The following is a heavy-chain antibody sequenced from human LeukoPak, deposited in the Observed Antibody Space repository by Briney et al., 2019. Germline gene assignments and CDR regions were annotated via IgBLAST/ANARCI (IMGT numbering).Heavy chain of an antibody. J-gene: IGHJ3*02. D-gene: IGHD3-10*01. CDR1: GGSISSYY. Sequence: SETLSLTCTVSGGSISSYYWSWIRQPPGKGLEWIGYIYTSGSTNYNPSLKSRVTISVDTSKNQFSLKLSSVTAADTAVYYCAREGDGSGSRYAFDIWGQGTMVTVSS. CDR3: AREGDGSGSRYAFDI. V-gene: IGHV4-59*01. CDR2: IYTSGST.